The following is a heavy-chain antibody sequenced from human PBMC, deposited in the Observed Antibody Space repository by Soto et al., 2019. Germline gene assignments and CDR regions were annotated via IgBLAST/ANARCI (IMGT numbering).Heavy chain of an antibody. J-gene: IGHJ6*02. V-gene: IGHV4-30-4*01. CDR1: GGSISSGDYY. Sequence: SETLSLTCTVSGGSISSGDYYWSWIRQPPGKGLEWIGYIYYSGSTYYNPSLESRVTISVDTSKNQFSLKLSSVTAADTAVYYCARDEYYYDSSGPEIRYYGMDVWGQGTTVTVSS. CDR2: IYYSGST. D-gene: IGHD3-22*01. CDR3: ARDEYYYDSSGPEIRYYGMDV.